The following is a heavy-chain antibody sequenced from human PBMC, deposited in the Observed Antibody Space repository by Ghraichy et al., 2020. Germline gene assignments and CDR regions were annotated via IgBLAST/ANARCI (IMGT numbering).Heavy chain of an antibody. Sequence: SETLSLTCTVSGGSVSSGSYYWSWIRQPPGKGLEWIGYIYYSGSTNYNPSLKSRVTISVDTSKNQFSLKLSSVTAADTAVYYCARDRELWLYCSGGSCYPGLYPWGQGTLVTVSS. CDR3: ARDRELWLYCSGGSCYPGLYP. J-gene: IGHJ5*02. D-gene: IGHD2-15*01. V-gene: IGHV4-61*01. CDR1: GGSVSSGSYY. CDR2: IYYSGST.